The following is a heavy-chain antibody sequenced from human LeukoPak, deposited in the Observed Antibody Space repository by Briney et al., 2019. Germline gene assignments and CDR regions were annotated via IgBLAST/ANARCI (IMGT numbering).Heavy chain of an antibody. D-gene: IGHD1-26*01. V-gene: IGHV3-74*01. Sequence: HPGGSLRLSCAASGFTFSSYWMHWVRQAPGKGLVWISGINTDGSTTSYADSVKGRFTISKDNANNTLYLQMNSLRAEDTAVYYCARNSGSNRPVDCWGQGTLVAVSS. J-gene: IGHJ4*02. CDR3: ARNSGSNRPVDC. CDR1: GFTFSSYW. CDR2: INTDGSTT.